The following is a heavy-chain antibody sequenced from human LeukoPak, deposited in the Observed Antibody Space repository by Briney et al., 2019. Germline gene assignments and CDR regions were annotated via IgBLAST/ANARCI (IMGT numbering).Heavy chain of an antibody. Sequence: SQTLSLTCAISGDSVSSDSAAWNWIRQSPSRGLEWLGRTYYRSKWYDDYAVSVKRRLTITPDTSQNRVSLQLNSVTPEDMAVYYCARERLTTVRGVPLRYYGMDVWGQGTTVTVSS. CDR3: ARERLTTVRGVPLRYYGMDV. D-gene: IGHD3-10*01. CDR1: GDSVSSDSAA. V-gene: IGHV6-1*01. CDR2: TYYRSKWYD. J-gene: IGHJ6*02.